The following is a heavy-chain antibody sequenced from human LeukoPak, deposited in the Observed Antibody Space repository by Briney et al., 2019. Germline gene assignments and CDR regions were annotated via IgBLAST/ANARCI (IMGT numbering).Heavy chain of an antibody. Sequence: LAGGSLRLSCAASGFTFSSYEMNWVRQAPGKGLEWVSYISSSGSTIYYADSVKGRFTISRDNAKDSLYLQMNSLRAEDTAVYYCAREDYCGSGSYYLLGYYYYYMDVWGKGTTVTVSS. V-gene: IGHV3-48*03. CDR1: GFTFSSYE. J-gene: IGHJ6*03. CDR3: AREDYCGSGSYYLLGYYYYYMDV. D-gene: IGHD3-10*01. CDR2: ISSSGSTI.